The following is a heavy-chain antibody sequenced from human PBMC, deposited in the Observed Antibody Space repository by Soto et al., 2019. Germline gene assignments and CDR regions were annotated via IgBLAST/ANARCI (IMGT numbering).Heavy chain of an antibody. CDR2: IYTSGST. V-gene: IGHV4-4*07. CDR3: ARGISYQLLTFFDY. CDR1: GGSISSYY. J-gene: IGHJ4*02. D-gene: IGHD2-2*01. Sequence: SETLSLTCTVSGGSISSYYWSWIRQTAGKGLEWIGRIYTSGSTNYNPSLKSRVTMSVDTSKNQFSLKLSSVTAADTAVYYCARGISYQLLTFFDYWGQGTLFTVSS.